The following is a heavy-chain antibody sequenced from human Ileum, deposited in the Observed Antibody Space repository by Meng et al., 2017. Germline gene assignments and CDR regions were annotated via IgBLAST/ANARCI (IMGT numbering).Heavy chain of an antibody. CDR1: GFMFSGYW. J-gene: IGHJ4*02. CDR3: AKDFDRED. Sequence: GESLKISCAGSGFMFSGYWVHWVRQSAGKGPVWVARINQDGSGREYADLAKGRFTVSRDNANDVVYLQMDRLTTEDTGTYYCAKDFDREDWGQGTVVTVSS. CDR2: INQDGSGR. V-gene: IGHV3-74*01.